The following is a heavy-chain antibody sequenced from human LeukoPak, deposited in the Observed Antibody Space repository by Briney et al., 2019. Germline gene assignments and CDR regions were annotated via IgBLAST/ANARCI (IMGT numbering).Heavy chain of an antibody. D-gene: IGHD6-19*01. CDR1: GGSFSGYY. Sequence: PSETLSLTCAVYGGSFSGYYWSWIRQPPGKGLEWIGEINHSGSTNYNPSLKSRVTISVDTSKNQFSLKLSSVTAADTAVYYCASGGAQWLVEYFQHWGQGTLVTVSS. CDR2: INHSGST. V-gene: IGHV4-34*01. CDR3: ASGGAQWLVEYFQH. J-gene: IGHJ1*01.